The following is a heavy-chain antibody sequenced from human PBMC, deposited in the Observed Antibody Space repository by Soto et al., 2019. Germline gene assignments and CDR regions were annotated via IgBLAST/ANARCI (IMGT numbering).Heavy chain of an antibody. CDR3: AKDPAYYDFWSGYSGGFHY. V-gene: IGHV3-30*18. D-gene: IGHD3-3*01. J-gene: IGHJ4*02. Sequence: QVQLVESGGGVVQPGRSLRLSCAASGFTFSSYGMHWVRQAPGKGLEWVAVISYDGSNKYYADSVKGRFTISRDNSKNTLYLQMNSLRAEDTAGYYCAKDPAYYDFWSGYSGGFHYWGQGTLVTVSS. CDR1: GFTFSSYG. CDR2: ISYDGSNK.